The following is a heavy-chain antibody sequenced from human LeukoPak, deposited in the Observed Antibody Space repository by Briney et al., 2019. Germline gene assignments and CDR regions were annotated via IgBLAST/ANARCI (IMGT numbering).Heavy chain of an antibody. CDR2: IDPNSGGT. D-gene: IGHD3-22*01. CDR3: ARDRGPYYYDSSGYLD. CDR1: GYTFTGYY. V-gene: IGHV1-2*02. J-gene: IGHJ4*02. Sequence: GASVKVSCKASGYTFTGYYMHWVRQAPGQGLEWMGWIDPNSGGTNYAQKLQGRVTMTRDTSTSKAYMELIRMRSDDTAVYYCARDRGPYYYDSSGYLDWGQGTLVTVSS.